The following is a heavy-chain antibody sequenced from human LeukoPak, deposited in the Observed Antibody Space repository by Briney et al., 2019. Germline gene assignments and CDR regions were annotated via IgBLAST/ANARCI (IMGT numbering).Heavy chain of an antibody. J-gene: IGHJ3*02. CDR3: ARDRGRDGTFDI. V-gene: IGHV3-53*01. CDR2: IYSGGTK. D-gene: IGHD3-10*01. CDR1: GLTVSSNY. Sequence: GGSLRLSCAASGLTVSSNYMSWVRQAPGKGLEWVSVIYSGGTKYYADSVKGRFTISRDNSKNTLYLQMNSLRAEDTAMYYCARDRGRDGTFDIWGQGTMVTVSS.